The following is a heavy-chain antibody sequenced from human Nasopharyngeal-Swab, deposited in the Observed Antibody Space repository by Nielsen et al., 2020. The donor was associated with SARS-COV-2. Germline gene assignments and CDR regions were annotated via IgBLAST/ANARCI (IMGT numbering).Heavy chain of an antibody. CDR1: GYSFPSYW. J-gene: IGHJ6*02. CDR2: IYPRDSDT. Sequence: GESLKISCKGSGYSFPSYWIAWVRQMPGQGLEWMGIIYPRDSDTRYSPSFQGQATISADKPISTAYLQWSNLKASDTAMYYCVRPEGVATNSKYYFQYGMDVWGQGTTVTVSS. CDR3: VRPEGVATNSKYYFQYGMDV. V-gene: IGHV5-51*01. D-gene: IGHD5-12*01.